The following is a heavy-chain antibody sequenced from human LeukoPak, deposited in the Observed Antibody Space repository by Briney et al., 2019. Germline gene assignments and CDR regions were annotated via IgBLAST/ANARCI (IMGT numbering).Heavy chain of an antibody. CDR3: ARGVGDCSDY. Sequence: GGSLRLSCAASGFTVSSNYMSWVRQAPGEGLEWVSVIYSGGRTYYADSVKGRFTISRDNSKNTLYLQRNCLRAEDTALYYCARGVGDCSDYWGQGTLVTVSS. CDR2: IYSGGRT. J-gene: IGHJ4*02. V-gene: IGHV3-66*01. D-gene: IGHD2-21*02. CDR1: GFTVSSNY.